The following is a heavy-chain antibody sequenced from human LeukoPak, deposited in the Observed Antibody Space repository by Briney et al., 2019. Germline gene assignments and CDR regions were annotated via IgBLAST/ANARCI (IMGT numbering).Heavy chain of an antibody. CDR3: AKEGRSLQTY. V-gene: IGHV3-7*03. CDR2: IKEDGTET. D-gene: IGHD5-24*01. J-gene: IGHJ4*02. CDR1: GFMFSSNW. Sequence: QTGGSLRLSCAASGFMFSSNWMSWVRLAPGKGLEWVANIKEDGTETYVDSVKGRFTISRDNAKNSLYLQMNSLRVEDTAVDYCAKEGRSLQTYWGQGTLVTVSS.